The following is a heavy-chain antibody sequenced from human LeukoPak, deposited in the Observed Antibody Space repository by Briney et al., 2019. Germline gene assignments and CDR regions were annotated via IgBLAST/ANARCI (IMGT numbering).Heavy chain of an antibody. D-gene: IGHD6-19*01. Sequence: AASVKVSCKASGYTFTGYYMHWVRQAPGQGLEWMGWINPNSGGTNYAQKFQGWVTMTRDTSISTAYMELSRLRSDDTAVYYCARDLAFSSGWSLTKYYYYGTDVWGQGTTVTVSS. CDR1: GYTFTGYY. CDR3: ARDLAFSSGWSLTKYYYYGTDV. J-gene: IGHJ6*02. CDR2: INPNSGGT. V-gene: IGHV1-2*04.